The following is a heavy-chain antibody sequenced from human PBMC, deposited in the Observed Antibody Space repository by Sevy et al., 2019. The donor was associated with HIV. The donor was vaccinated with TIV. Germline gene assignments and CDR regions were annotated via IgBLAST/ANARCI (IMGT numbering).Heavy chain of an antibody. D-gene: IGHD3-9*01. J-gene: IGHJ4*02. CDR3: AKNIWTGYYVPHGY. CDR2: ISNDGSNK. Sequence: GGSLRLSCAASGFSFRNYGMHWVRQAPGKGLEWVAFISNDGSNKYYADFVKGRFTISRDNSQNTLYLQVNNVRADETAVFYCAKNIWTGYYVPHGYWGQGTLVTVSS. V-gene: IGHV3-30*02. CDR1: GFSFRNYG.